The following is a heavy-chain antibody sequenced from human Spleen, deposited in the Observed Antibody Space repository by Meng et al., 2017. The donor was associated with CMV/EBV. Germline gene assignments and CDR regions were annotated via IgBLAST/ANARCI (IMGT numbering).Heavy chain of an antibody. Sequence: SETLSLTCAVYGESFSPYHWSWIRQPPGQGLEWIGEIIHSGYTNYSPSLKSRVTISVDTSKNQFSLKLTSVTAADTAVYYCARDPRSYSGSYYSYYYYGMDVWGQGTTVTVSS. V-gene: IGHV4-34*12. J-gene: IGHJ6*02. CDR3: ARDPRSYSGSYYSYYYYGMDV. CDR2: IIHSGYT. D-gene: IGHD1-26*01. CDR1: GESFSPYH.